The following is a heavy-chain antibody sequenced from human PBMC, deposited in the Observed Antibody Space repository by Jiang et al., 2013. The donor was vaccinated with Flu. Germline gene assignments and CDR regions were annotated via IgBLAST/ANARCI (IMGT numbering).Heavy chain of an antibody. V-gene: IGHV4-31*01. Sequence: GPGLVKPSQTLSLTCTVSSGSISRGAHYWSWVRQHPGKGLEWIGYIHYTGSAHYNPSLRSLVTISVNTSKNQFSLKLNSVTAADTAVYYCASLRVKDSSFDYWGQGTLVTVSS. CDR3: ASLRVKDSSFDY. CDR2: IHYTGSA. D-gene: IGHD4-11*01. CDR1: SGSISRGAHY. J-gene: IGHJ4*02.